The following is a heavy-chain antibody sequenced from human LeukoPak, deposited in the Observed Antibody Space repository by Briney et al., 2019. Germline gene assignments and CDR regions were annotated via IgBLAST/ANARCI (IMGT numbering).Heavy chain of an antibody. V-gene: IGHV4-30-4*01. CDR1: GGLISRIEYY. CDR3: ASVSVWELATHTGGSFDY. Sequence: PSETLSLTCAVSGGLISRIEYYWGWVRPSPVKGFEWLGNIYHTGTTLYSPHLNNRLTVSVDSSKNQFSLTLNSVTAADTAVYYCASVSVWELATHTGGSFDYWGRGILVTVSS. CDR2: IYHTGTT. D-gene: IGHD1-26*01. J-gene: IGHJ4*02.